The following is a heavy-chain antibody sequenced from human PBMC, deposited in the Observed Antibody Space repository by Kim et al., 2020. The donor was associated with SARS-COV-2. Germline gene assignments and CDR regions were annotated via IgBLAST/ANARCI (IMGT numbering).Heavy chain of an antibody. D-gene: IGHD3-22*01. J-gene: IGHJ4*02. CDR3: ATAGYYDSRQRED. Sequence: YAQKFQGRVTMTEDTSTDTAYMELSSLRSEDTAVYYCATAGYYDSRQREDWGQGTLVTVSS. V-gene: IGHV1-24*01.